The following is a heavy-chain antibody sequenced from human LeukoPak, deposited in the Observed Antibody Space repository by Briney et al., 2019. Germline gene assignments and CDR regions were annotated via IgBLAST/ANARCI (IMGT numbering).Heavy chain of an antibody. CDR2: ISTSGST. CDR1: DGSISSGSYY. V-gene: IGHV4-61*02. D-gene: IGHD6-19*01. J-gene: IGHJ6*03. Sequence: SETLSLTCTVSDGSISSGSYYWSWIRQPAGKGLEWVGRISTSGSTNYNPSLKSRVTISVGTSKNQFSLNLSSVTAADTAVYYCARGGSGWNYYYYYMDIWGKGTTVTISS. CDR3: ARGGSGWNYYYYYMDI.